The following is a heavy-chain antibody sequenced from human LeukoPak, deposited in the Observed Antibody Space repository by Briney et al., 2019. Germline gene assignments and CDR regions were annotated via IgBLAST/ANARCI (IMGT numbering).Heavy chain of an antibody. CDR3: ARGRYSNWFDP. Sequence: PSETLSLTCTVSGYSISSGYYWGWIRQPPGKGLEWIGEINHSGSTNYNPSLKSRVTISVDTSKNQFSLKLSSVTAADTAVYYCARGRYSNWFDPWGQGTLVTVSS. J-gene: IGHJ5*02. CDR1: GYSISSGYY. D-gene: IGHD3-9*01. CDR2: INHSGST. V-gene: IGHV4-38-2*02.